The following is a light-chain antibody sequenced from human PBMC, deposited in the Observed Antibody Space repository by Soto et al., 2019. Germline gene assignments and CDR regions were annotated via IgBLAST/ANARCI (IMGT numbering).Light chain of an antibody. Sequence: EIVLTQSPGPLSLSPGERATLSCRASQSVSHNYLAWYQQKPGQAPRLLIYGASTRAPGIPDRFSGSGSATDFTLTISRLEPEDFAVYYCQHYGDSPWPFGQGTKVELK. V-gene: IGKV3-20*01. CDR3: QHYGDSPWP. CDR1: QSVSHNY. CDR2: GAS. J-gene: IGKJ1*01.